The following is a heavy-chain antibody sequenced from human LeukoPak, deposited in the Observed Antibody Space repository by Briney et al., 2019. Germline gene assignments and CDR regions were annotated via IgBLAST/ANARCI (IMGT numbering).Heavy chain of an antibody. CDR2: ICYSGST. D-gene: IGHD3-3*02. V-gene: IGHV4-59*01. CDR1: GGSLSSYY. J-gene: IGHJ4*02. Sequence: SETLSLTCTVSGGSLSSYYWSWIRQPPGKGLEWIGYICYSGSTNYNPSLKSRVTISVDTSKNQFSLKLSSVTAADTAVYYCARQGHLGVLDYWGQGTLVTVSS. CDR3: ARQGHLGVLDY.